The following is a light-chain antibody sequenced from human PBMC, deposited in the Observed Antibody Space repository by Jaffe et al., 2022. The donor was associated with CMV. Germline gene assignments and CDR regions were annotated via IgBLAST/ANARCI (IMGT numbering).Light chain of an antibody. J-gene: IGKJ5*01. CDR2: GAS. V-gene: IGKV3-20*01. CDR3: HQSGSSPHA. CDR1: QSISSSY. Sequence: EIVLMQSPGTLSLSPGERATLSCRASQSISSSYLAWYQQKSGQAPRLLIYGASSRASGIPARFSGSGSGTDYTLTVSRLEPEDFAVYYCHQSGSSPHAFGQGTRLEIK.